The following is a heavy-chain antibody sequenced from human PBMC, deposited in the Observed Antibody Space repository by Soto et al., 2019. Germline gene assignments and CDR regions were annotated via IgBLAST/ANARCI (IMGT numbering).Heavy chain of an antibody. CDR3: AREIFTSPLPDRGMDV. CDR1: EFTFSPYA. Sequence: QVQLVESGGGVVQPGRSLRLSCAASEFTFSPYAMHWVRQAPGKGLEWVAVISYDGNNQYYADSVKGRFTISRDTAKNTIYLEMNSLRTEDTAIYFCAREIFTSPLPDRGMDVWGQGTTVIVSS. D-gene: IGHD2-2*01. J-gene: IGHJ6*02. CDR2: ISYDGNNQ. V-gene: IGHV3-30-3*01.